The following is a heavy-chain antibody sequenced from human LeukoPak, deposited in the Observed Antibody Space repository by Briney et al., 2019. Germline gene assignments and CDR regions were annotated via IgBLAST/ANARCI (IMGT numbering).Heavy chain of an antibody. Sequence: GGSLRLSCAASGFTFSSYAMHWVRQAPGKGLEYVSAISSNGGSTYYANSVKGRFTISRDNSKNTLYLQMGSLRAEDMAVYYCARGKQQPKDEFDCWGQGTLVTVSS. CDR2: ISSNGGST. CDR3: ARGKQQPKDEFDC. J-gene: IGHJ4*02. V-gene: IGHV3-64*01. CDR1: GFTFSSYA. D-gene: IGHD6-13*01.